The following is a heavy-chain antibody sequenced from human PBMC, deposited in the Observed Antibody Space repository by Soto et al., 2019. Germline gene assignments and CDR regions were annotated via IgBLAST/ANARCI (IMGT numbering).Heavy chain of an antibody. V-gene: IGHV1-18*04. CDR3: AXXXXXXXXXXYFDY. CDR1: GYTFTTYG. Sequence: QVQLVQSGAEVKKPGASVKVSCKASGYTFTTYGINWVRQXXGQGLXWMGWISTSNGNTNYAQSLQGRVTMTTDTSTSTAYLELRSLRSXXSXXXXXAXXXXXXXXXXYFDYWGQGTLVTVSS. CDR2: ISTSNGNT. J-gene: IGHJ4*02.